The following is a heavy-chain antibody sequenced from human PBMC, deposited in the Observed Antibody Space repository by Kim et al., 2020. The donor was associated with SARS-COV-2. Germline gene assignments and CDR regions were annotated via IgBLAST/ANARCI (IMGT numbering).Heavy chain of an antibody. Sequence: YYADSGKGRFTISRDNSKNTLYLQMNSLRAEDTAVYYCARRIAVAGQLDYWGQGTLVTVSS. V-gene: IGHV3-53*01. CDR3: ARRIAVAGQLDY. D-gene: IGHD6-19*01. J-gene: IGHJ4*02.